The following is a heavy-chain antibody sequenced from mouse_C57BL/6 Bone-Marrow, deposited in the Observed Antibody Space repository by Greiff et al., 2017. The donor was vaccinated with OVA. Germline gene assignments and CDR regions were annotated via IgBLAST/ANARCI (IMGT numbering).Heavy chain of an antibody. D-gene: IGHD2-4*01. CDR3: ARVPYDYDVPWFAY. CDR2: IWSGGST. V-gene: IGHV2-2*01. CDR1: GFSLTSYG. Sequence: VQLQESGPGLVQPSQSLSITCTVSGFSLTSYGVHWVRQSPGKGLEWLGVIWSGGSTDYNAAFISRLSISKDNSKSQVFFKMNSLQADDTAIYYCARVPYDYDVPWFAYWGQGTLVTVSA. J-gene: IGHJ3*01.